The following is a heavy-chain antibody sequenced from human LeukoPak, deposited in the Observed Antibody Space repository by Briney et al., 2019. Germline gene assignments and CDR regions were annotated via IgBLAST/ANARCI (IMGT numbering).Heavy chain of an antibody. CDR2: INHSGSS. J-gene: IGHJ4*02. Sequence: SETLCLTCAVSGGSFSGYYWSWIRQPPGKGLEWVGEINHSGSSKYNPSLKSRVTISVATSKNQFSLKLTSVTAADTAVYYCARLVGSSWYREVLRGRDYWGQGTLVTVSS. D-gene: IGHD6-13*01. CDR3: ARLVGSSWYREVLRGRDY. V-gene: IGHV4-34*01. CDR1: GGSFSGYY.